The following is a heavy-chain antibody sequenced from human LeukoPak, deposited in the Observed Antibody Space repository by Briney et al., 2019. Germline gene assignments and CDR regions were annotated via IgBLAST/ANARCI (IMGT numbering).Heavy chain of an antibody. CDR3: ARGRDRGASTPFDY. CDR1: GYTFTDYY. V-gene: IGHV1-2*02. D-gene: IGHD1-26*01. J-gene: IGHJ4*02. Sequence: ASVKVSCKASGYTFTDYYMHWVRQAPGQGLEWMGWINPHSGGTDHVQKFQGRVTMTRDTSISTAYMELSSLRSDDTAVYYCARGRDRGASTPFDYWGQGTLVTVSS. CDR2: INPHSGGT.